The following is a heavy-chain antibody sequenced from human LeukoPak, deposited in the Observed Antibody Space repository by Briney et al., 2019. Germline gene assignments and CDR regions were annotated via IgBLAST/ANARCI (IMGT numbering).Heavy chain of an antibody. CDR3: ARGRPHYYYGMDV. CDR2: INAGNGNT. J-gene: IGHJ6*02. CDR1: GYTFTSYA. V-gene: IGHV1-3*01. Sequence: ASVKVSCTASGYTFTSYAMHWVRQAPGQRLEWMGWINAGNGNTKYSQKFQGRVTITRDTSASTAYMELSSLRSEDTAVYYCARGRPHYYYGMDVWGQGTAVTVSS.